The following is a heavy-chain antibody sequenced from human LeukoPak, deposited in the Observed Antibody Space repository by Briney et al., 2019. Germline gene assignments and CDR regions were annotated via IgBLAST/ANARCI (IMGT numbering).Heavy chain of an antibody. V-gene: IGHV4-34*12. Sequence: SETLSLTCAVYGGSFSGYYWSWIRQPPGKGLEWIGSIFYSGNTYDNPSLKSRVTISVDTSKNQFSLKLNSVTAADTAVYYCARHRSKWLQSSFDYWGQGTLVTVSS. D-gene: IGHD5-24*01. CDR2: IFYSGNT. J-gene: IGHJ4*02. CDR3: ARHRSKWLQSSFDY. CDR1: GGSFSGYY.